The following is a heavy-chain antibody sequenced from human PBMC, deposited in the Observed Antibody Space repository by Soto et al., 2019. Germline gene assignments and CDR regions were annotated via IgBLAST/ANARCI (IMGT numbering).Heavy chain of an antibody. CDR2: ISADSGGT. V-gene: IGHV1-2*02. Sequence: ASVKVSCKASGYTFTDSYMHWVRQAPGQGLEWMGWISADSGGTNYAQEFQGRVTMTRDTSISTAYMEMNRLRSEDTAVYYCARDQSPSSGWPGMDVWGQGTTVTVSS. J-gene: IGHJ6*02. D-gene: IGHD6-19*01. CDR3: ARDQSPSSGWPGMDV. CDR1: GYTFTDSY.